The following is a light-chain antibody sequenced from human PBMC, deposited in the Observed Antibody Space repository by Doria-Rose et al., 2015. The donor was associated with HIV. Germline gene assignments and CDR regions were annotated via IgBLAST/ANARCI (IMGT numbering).Light chain of an antibody. J-gene: IGKJ3*01. V-gene: IGKV4-1*01. CDR2: WAS. Sequence: DIVLTQSPESLGMSLGERATLNCKSNQSLLYTSKNYLAWYQQKPGQPPKLLIYWASTRQSGVPARFSGSGSGTGFTLTIGSLEAEDVAVYYCQQYYDTPSFGPGTTVDIK. CDR3: QQYYDTPS. CDR1: QSLLYTSKNY.